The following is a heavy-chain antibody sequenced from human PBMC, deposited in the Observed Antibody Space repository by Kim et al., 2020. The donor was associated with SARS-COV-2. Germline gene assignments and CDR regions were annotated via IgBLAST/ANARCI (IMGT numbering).Heavy chain of an antibody. Sequence: SGSTNYTPSLKSRVTISVDTSKNQFSLKLSSVTAADTAVYYCARGVGLDYWGQGTLVTVSS. D-gene: IGHD3-10*01. CDR3: ARGVGLDY. J-gene: IGHJ4*02. CDR2: SGST. V-gene: IGHV4-34*01.